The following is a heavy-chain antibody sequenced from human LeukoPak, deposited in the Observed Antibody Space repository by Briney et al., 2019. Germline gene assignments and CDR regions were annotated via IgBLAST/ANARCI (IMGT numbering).Heavy chain of an antibody. CDR3: ARVSDILTGSRYDYYFDY. D-gene: IGHD3-9*01. J-gene: IGHJ4*02. Sequence: SVEVSCKASGGTFSSYAISWVRQAPGQGLEWMGRIIPIFGTANYAQKFQGRVTITTDESTSTAYMELSSLRSEDTAVYYCARVSDILTGSRYDYYFDYWGQGTLVTVSS. V-gene: IGHV1-69*05. CDR1: GGTFSSYA. CDR2: IIPIFGTA.